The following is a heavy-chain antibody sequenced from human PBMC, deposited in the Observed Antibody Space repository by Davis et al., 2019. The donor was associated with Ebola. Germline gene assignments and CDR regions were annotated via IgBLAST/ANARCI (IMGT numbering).Heavy chain of an antibody. Sequence: PSETLSLTCTVSGGSISTYYWNWIRQPPGKGLEWIGYIYYSGSTNYNPSLKNRLAMSVDTSENQFSLKLTSVTAADTAVYYCARETTALDYWGQGTLVTVSS. D-gene: IGHD1-14*01. J-gene: IGHJ4*02. CDR2: IYYSGST. CDR3: ARETTALDY. V-gene: IGHV4-59*12. CDR1: GGSISTYY.